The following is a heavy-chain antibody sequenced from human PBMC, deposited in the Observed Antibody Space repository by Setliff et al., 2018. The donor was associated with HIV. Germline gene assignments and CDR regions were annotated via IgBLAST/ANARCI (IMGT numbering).Heavy chain of an antibody. V-gene: IGHV4-61*01. D-gene: IGHD1-26*01. CDR3: ARLRDMEWELIGLDY. CDR2: IHYSGST. J-gene: IGHJ4*02. CDR1: GGSIGIRSYY. Sequence: PSETLSLTCTVSGGSIGIRSYYWSWIRQSPEKGLEWIGYIHYSGSTNYNPSLKSRVTISLDTSKNQFSLKLSSVTAADTAIYYCARLRDMEWELIGLDYWGRGTLVTVSS.